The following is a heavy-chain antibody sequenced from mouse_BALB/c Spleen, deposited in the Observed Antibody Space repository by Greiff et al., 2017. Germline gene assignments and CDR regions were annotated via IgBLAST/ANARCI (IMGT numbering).Heavy chain of an antibody. D-gene: IGHD1-1*01. J-gene: IGHJ2*01. V-gene: IGHV1S81*02. Sequence: VQLQQSGAELVKPGASVKLSCKASGYTFTSYYMYWVKQRPGQGLEWIGEINPSNGGTNFNEKFKSKATLTVDKSSSTAYMQLSSLTSEDSAVYYCTRNYGSSWYFDYWGQGTTLTVSS. CDR1: GYTFTSYY. CDR3: TRNYGSSWYFDY. CDR2: INPSNGGT.